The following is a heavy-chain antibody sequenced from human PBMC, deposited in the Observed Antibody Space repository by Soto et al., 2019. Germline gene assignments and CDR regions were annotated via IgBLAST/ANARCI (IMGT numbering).Heavy chain of an antibody. D-gene: IGHD5-12*01. CDR3: ARRDGYNYFDF. J-gene: IGHJ4*02. Sequence: QVQLVESGGGLVKPGGSLRLSCVASGFTFSDSYMSLVRQAPGKGLEWVSYISSTSSFTDYAESVKGRFIISRDNAKNSLFLQMNSLRAEDTALYYCARRDGYNYFDFWGQGTLVSVSS. V-gene: IGHV3-11*06. CDR1: GFTFSDSY. CDR2: ISSTSSFT.